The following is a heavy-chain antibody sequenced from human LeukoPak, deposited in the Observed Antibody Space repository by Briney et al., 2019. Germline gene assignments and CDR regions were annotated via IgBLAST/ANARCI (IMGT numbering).Heavy chain of an antibody. V-gene: IGHV1-69*05. D-gene: IGHD3-10*01. CDR2: IIPIFGTA. CDR1: GGTFSSYT. Sequence: ASVKVSCKASGGTFSSYTISWVRQAPGQGLEWMGGIIPIFGTANYAQKFQGRVTITTDESTSTAYMELSSLRSDDTAVYYCARELTMVRGVNNWFDPWGQGTLVTVSS. CDR3: ARELTMVRGVNNWFDP. J-gene: IGHJ5*02.